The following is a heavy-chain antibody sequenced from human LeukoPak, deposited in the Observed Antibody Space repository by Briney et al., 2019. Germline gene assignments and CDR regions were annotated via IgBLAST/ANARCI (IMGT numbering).Heavy chain of an antibody. J-gene: IGHJ6*03. CDR2: INHSGST. CDR1: GGSFSGYY. Sequence: SETLSLTCAVYGGSFSGYYWSWIRQPPGKGLEWIGEINHSGSTNYNPSLKSRVTISVDTSKNQFSLKLSSVTAADTAVYYCARGRVTIFGVVIARDYYYYMDVWGKGTTVTVSS. CDR3: ARGRVTIFGVVIARDYYYYMDV. V-gene: IGHV4-34*01. D-gene: IGHD3-3*01.